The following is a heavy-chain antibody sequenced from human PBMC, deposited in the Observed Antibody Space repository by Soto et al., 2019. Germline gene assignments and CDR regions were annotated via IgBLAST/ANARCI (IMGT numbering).Heavy chain of an antibody. J-gene: IGHJ6*02. V-gene: IGHV3-53*02. CDR3: ARQLPAAISYYYYGMDV. Sequence: EVQLVETGGGLIQPGGSLRLSCAASGFTVSSNYMSWVRQVPGKGLEWVSVIYSGGSTYYADSVKGRFTISRDNSKNTPYRPMNSLRADDTAVYYCARQLPAAISYYYYGMDVWGQGTTVTVSS. CDR1: GFTVSSNY. D-gene: IGHD2-2*01. CDR2: IYSGGST.